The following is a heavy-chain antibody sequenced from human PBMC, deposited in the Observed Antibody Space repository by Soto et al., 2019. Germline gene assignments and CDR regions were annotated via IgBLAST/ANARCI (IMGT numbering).Heavy chain of an antibody. CDR3: ASAAPFNYGGNSGFDF. V-gene: IGHV3-74*03. J-gene: IGHJ4*02. CDR2: IKNDGSST. D-gene: IGHD4-17*01. Sequence: EVHLVESGGGLAQPGGSLRLSCAASGFTFSNNWIHWVRQAPGKGLVWVSGIKNDGSSTTYADSVKGRFTISRDNAKNTLYLQMNSLRAEDTAVYYCASAAPFNYGGNSGFDFWGQGTLVTVSS. CDR1: GFTFSNNW.